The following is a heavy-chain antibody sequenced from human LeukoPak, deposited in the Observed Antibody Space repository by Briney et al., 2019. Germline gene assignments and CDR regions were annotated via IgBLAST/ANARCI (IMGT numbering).Heavy chain of an antibody. D-gene: IGHD2-2*02. Sequence: ASVKVSCKASGYTFTGYYMHWVRQAPGQGLEWVGWINPSSGGTKYARKIQGRVTMTRDTAITTAYMELSRLRSDDTAVYYCARADYCDSTTCYRFDPWGQGTLVTVSS. J-gene: IGHJ5*02. CDR2: INPSSGGT. V-gene: IGHV1-2*02. CDR3: ARADYCDSTTCYRFDP. CDR1: GYTFTGYY.